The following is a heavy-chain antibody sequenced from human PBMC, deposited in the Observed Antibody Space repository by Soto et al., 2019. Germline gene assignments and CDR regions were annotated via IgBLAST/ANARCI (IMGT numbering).Heavy chain of an antibody. D-gene: IGHD1-1*01. CDR1: GGSISSSSYY. CDR3: ARGGLERRYYYYGMDV. J-gene: IGHJ6*02. V-gene: IGHV4-39*01. Sequence: KPSETLSLTCTVSGGSISSSSYYWGWIRQPPGKGLEWIGSIYYSGSTYYNPSLKSRVTISVDTSKNQFSLKLSSVTAADTAVYYCARGGLERRYYYYGMDVWGQGTTVTVSS. CDR2: IYYSGST.